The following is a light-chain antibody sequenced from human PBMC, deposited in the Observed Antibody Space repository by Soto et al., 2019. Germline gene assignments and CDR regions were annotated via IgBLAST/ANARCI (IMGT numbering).Light chain of an antibody. CDR1: QSVSNTY. CDR3: QQYNHWPPLT. Sequence: IVLTQSPGTLSLSPWERATLSCRASQSVSNTYLAWYQQKPGQAPRLLMYGASIRATGFPDRFSGSGSGTEFTLTISSLQSEDFAVYYCQQYNHWPPLTFGGGTKV. J-gene: IGKJ4*01. V-gene: IGKV3-15*01. CDR2: GAS.